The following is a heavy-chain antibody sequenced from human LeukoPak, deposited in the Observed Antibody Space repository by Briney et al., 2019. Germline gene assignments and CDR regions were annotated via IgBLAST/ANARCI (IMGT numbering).Heavy chain of an antibody. CDR3: ATGSTSVAGTTY. CDR2: ISRSGDIT. Sequence: GGSLRLSSAASGFTFSTYVMNWVRQAPGKGLEWVSTISRSGDITYYADSMKGRFTISRDNSKNTLYLQMNSLRAEDTAIYYCATGSTSVAGTTYWGQGILVTVSS. J-gene: IGHJ4*02. V-gene: IGHV3-23*01. CDR1: GFTFSTYV. D-gene: IGHD6-19*01.